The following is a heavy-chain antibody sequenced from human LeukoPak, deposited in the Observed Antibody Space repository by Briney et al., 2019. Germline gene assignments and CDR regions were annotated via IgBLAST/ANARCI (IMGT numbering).Heavy chain of an antibody. D-gene: IGHD3-22*01. CDR3: ASPETYYYDSSGYGYFQH. CDR1: GGSISSSSYY. Sequence: SETLSPTCTVSGGSISSSSYYWGWIRQPPGKGLEWIGSIYYSGSTYYNPSLKSRVTISVDTSKNQFSLKLSSVTAADTAVYYCASPETYYYDSSGYGYFQHWGQGTLVTVSS. CDR2: IYYSGST. J-gene: IGHJ1*01. V-gene: IGHV4-39*01.